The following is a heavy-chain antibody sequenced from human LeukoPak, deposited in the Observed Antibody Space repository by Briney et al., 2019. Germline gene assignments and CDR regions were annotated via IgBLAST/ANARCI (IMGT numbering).Heavy chain of an antibody. V-gene: IGHV3-23*01. D-gene: IGHD1-26*01. J-gene: IGHJ4*02. CDR2: ISGSGGST. CDR3: AKAMGKRKVGATLDY. CDR1: GFTFSSYA. Sequence: PGGSLRLSCAASGFTFSSYAMRWVRQAPGKGLEWVSAISGSGGSTYYADSVKGRFTISRDNSKNTLYLQMNSLRAEDTAVYYCAKAMGKRKVGATLDYWGQGTLVTVSS.